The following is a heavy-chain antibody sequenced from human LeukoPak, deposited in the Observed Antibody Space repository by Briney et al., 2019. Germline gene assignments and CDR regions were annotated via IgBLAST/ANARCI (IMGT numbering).Heavy chain of an antibody. CDR3: ARARGDSPRIYYYMDV. Sequence: PSQTLSLTCSVSGDSISIGDYRWSRIRQSPGKGLEWIGYIYYIGTAYYNPSLRSRVALSADTSKNQFSLRLNSVTVADSAVYFCARARGDSPRIYYYMDVWGKGTTVTVSS. CDR2: IYYIGTA. J-gene: IGHJ6*03. CDR1: GDSISIGDYR. D-gene: IGHD3-16*01. V-gene: IGHV4-30-4*01.